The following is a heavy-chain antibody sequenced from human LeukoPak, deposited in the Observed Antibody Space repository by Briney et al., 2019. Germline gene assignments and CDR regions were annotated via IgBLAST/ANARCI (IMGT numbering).Heavy chain of an antibody. CDR1: GFTFSSYA. J-gene: IGHJ4*02. Sequence: GGSLRLSCAASGFTFSSYAMSWVRQAPGKGLEWVAVIWYDGSNKYYADSVKGRFTISRDNSKNTLYLQMISLRAEDTAVYYCARVDPPMWGQGTLVTVSS. CDR2: IWYDGSNK. V-gene: IGHV3-33*08. CDR3: ARVDPPM.